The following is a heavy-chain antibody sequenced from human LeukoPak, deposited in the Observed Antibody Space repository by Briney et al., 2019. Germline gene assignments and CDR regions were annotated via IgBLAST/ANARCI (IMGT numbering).Heavy chain of an antibody. J-gene: IGHJ6*02. CDR1: GFTFSNYG. CDR2: IYSGGST. D-gene: IGHD6-19*01. Sequence: GGSLRLSCAASGFTFSNYGMNWVRQAPGKGLEWVSVIYSGGSTYYADSVKGRFTISRDNSKNTLYLQMNSLRAEDTAVYYCARDRSRLVPEPLLYYYYYNGMDVWGQGTTVTVSS. V-gene: IGHV3-NL1*01. CDR3: ARDRSRLVPEPLLYYYYYNGMDV.